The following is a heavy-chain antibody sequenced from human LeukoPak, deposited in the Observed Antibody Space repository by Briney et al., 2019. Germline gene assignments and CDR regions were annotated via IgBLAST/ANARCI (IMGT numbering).Heavy chain of an antibody. D-gene: IGHD1-14*01. V-gene: IGHV1-18*04. CDR2: IRAYNANT. CDR1: GYTFTSYG. J-gene: IGHJ3*02. CDR3: ARRAGHAFDI. Sequence: ASVKLSCNASGYTFTSYGISWVRQPPRPGLELMRLIRAYNANTNYAQKLQSRLTMTTDTSTSTAYMELRSMRSDDTAVYYCARRAGHAFDIWGQGTMVTVSS.